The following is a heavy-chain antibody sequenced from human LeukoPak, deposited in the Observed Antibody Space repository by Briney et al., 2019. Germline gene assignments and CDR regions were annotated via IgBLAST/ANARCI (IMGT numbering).Heavy chain of an antibody. CDR1: GGSISSSAYY. D-gene: IGHD1-26*01. V-gene: IGHV4-39*01. CDR3: ARQGGSPDWFDP. CDR2: LYYSGST. Sequence: PSETLSLTCTVSGGSISSSAYYWGWIRQPPGKGLEWIGSLYYSGSTYYNPSLKSRVTISVDTSKEQSSLKLTSVTAADTAVYYCARQGGSPDWFDPWGQGTLVTVSS. J-gene: IGHJ5*02.